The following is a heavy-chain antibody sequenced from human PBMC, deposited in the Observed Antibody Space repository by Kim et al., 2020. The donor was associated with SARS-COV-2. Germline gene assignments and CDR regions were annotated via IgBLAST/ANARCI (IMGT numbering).Heavy chain of an antibody. V-gene: IGHV1-69*04. CDR1: GGTFSNHG. D-gene: IGHD2-2*01. Sequence: SVKVSCKASGGTFSNHGFCWVRQAPGQGLEWMGRIIPLLNLSNYAQKFPDRVTLIADESTSTLYLELSSLRSEDTAVYFCARATFSSADDYLYHMDVWG. J-gene: IGHJ6*01. CDR2: IIPLLNLS. CDR3: ARATFSSADDYLYHMDV.